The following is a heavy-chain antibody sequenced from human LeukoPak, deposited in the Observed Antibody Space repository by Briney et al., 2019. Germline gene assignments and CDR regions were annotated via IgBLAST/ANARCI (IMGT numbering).Heavy chain of an antibody. CDR1: GESFSGYY. CDR3: ASRGTRAR. D-gene: IGHD3-10*01. J-gene: IGHJ4*02. V-gene: IGHV4-34*01. Sequence: SETLSLTCAVYGESFSGYYWGWIRQPPGKGLEWIGEINHSGSTNYNPSLKSRVTISVDTSKNQFSLKLSSVTAADTAVYYCASRGTRARWGQGTLVTVSS. CDR2: INHSGST.